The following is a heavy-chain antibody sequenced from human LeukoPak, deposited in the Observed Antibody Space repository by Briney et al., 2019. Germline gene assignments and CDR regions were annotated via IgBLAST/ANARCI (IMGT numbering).Heavy chain of an antibody. D-gene: IGHD6-13*01. J-gene: IGHJ4*02. V-gene: IGHV1-8*01. CDR2: MNPNSGNT. CDR1: GYTFTSYD. Sequence: ASVKVSCKASGYTFTSYDINWVRQATGQGLEWMGWMNPNSGNTGYAQKFQGRVTMTRNTSISTAYMELSSLRSEDTAVYYCARGLAAAGYFDYWGQGTLVTVSS. CDR3: ARGLAAAGYFDY.